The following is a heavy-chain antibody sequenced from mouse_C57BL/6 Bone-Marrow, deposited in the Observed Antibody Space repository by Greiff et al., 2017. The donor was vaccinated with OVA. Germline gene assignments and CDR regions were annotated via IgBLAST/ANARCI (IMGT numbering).Heavy chain of an antibody. CDR3: AIAGTTVVPYWYFDV. J-gene: IGHJ1*03. V-gene: IGHV1-74*01. D-gene: IGHD1-1*01. Sequence: QQRPGQGLEWIGRIHPSDSDTNYNQKFKGKATLTVDKSSSTAYMQLRSLTSEDSTVYYCAIAGTTVVPYWYFDVWGTGTTVTVSS. CDR2: IHPSDSDT.